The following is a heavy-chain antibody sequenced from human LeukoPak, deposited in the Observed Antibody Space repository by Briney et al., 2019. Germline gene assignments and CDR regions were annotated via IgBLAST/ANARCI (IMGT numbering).Heavy chain of an antibody. V-gene: IGHV1-8*01. CDR2: MNTNSGNT. CDR1: GYTFTSYD. J-gene: IGHJ5*02. D-gene: IGHD3-22*01. Sequence: ASVKVSCKASGYTFTSYDINWVRQATGQGLEWMGWMNTNSGNTGYAQKFQGRVTMTRNTSISTAYMELSSLRSEDTAVYYCALLYYYDSSGYYYGGWFDPWGQGTLVTVSS. CDR3: ALLYYYDSSGYYYGGWFDP.